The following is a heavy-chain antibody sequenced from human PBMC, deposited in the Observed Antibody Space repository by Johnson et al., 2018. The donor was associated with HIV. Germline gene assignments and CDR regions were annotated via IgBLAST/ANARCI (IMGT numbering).Heavy chain of an antibody. CDR3: VRDDGSDFEAFDI. J-gene: IGHJ3*02. Sequence: VQLVESGGGLVQPGGSLRLSCAASGFTFSRYWMSWVRQAPGEGLEWVANINQDGSEKNYVDSVKGRFAISRDNAKNSLYLQMNNLRAEDTAVYYCVRDDGSDFEAFDIWGLGTMVTVSS. V-gene: IGHV3-7*05. D-gene: IGHD2-21*01. CDR2: INQDGSEK. CDR1: GFTFSRYW.